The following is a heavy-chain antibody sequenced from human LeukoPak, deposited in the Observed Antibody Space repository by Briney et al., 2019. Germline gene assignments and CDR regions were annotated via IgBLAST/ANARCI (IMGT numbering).Heavy chain of an antibody. CDR1: GGSISSYY. CDR3: ARHRTNYYDTSGYLAY. Sequence: SETLSLTCTVSGGSISSYYWSWIRQSPGKGLEWIGFIYDSGSTNYNPSLKSRVTISVDTSKNQFSLKLSSVTAADTAVYYCARHRTNYYDTSGYLAYWGQGTLVTVSS. V-gene: IGHV4-59*08. CDR2: IYDSGST. D-gene: IGHD3-22*01. J-gene: IGHJ4*02.